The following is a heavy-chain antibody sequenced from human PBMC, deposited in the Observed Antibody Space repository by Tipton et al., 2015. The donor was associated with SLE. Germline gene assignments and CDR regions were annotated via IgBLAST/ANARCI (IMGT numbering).Heavy chain of an antibody. J-gene: IGHJ6*02. CDR3: ARQGSSWPYFYYFGMVV. D-gene: IGHD6-13*01. Sequence: QLVQSGAEVKKPGESLRISCKGSGYNFNSYWISWVRQMPGKGLEWMGRIDPSDSYTNYSPSFQGHVTISADKSISTAYLQWSSLTASDTAMYYCARQGSSWPYFYYFGMVVWGQGTTVIVSS. V-gene: IGHV5-10-1*01. CDR1: GYNFNSYW. CDR2: IDPSDSYT.